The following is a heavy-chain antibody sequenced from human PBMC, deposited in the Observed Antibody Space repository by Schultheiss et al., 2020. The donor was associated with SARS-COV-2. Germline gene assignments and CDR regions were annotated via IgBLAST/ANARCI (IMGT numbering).Heavy chain of an antibody. J-gene: IGHJ5*02. V-gene: IGHV4-38-2*02. D-gene: IGHD4-17*01. CDR1: GGSISSYY. CDR3: ARGVSVTTGPGWFDP. Sequence: SETLSLTCTVSGGSISSYYWSWIRQPPGKGLEWIGSIYHSGSTYYNPSLKSRVTISVDTSKNQFSLKLSSVTAADTAVYYCARGVSVTTGPGWFDPWGQGTLVTVSS. CDR2: IYHSGST.